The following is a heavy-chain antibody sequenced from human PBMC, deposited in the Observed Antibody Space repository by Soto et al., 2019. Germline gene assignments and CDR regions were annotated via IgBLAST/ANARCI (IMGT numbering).Heavy chain of an antibody. Sequence: QAQLVQSGAEVKESGASVKVSCKASGYTFTNYDISWVRQATGQGLEWMGWMNPNSANTGYAQKFQGRVSMTRDTSINTAYMELSSLRSEDTAIYYCARMATSGTLNWFDPWGQGTLVTVSS. CDR1: GYTFTNYD. D-gene: IGHD1-26*01. CDR2: MNPNSANT. CDR3: ARMATSGTLNWFDP. J-gene: IGHJ5*02. V-gene: IGHV1-8*01.